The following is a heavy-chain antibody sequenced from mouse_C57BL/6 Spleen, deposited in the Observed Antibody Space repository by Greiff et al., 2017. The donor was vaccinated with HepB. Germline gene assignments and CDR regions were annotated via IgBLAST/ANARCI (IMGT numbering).Heavy chain of an antibody. V-gene: IGHV1-15*01. CDR2: IDPETGGT. CDR1: GYTFTDYE. Sequence: VQLQQSGAELVRPGASVTLSCKASGYTFTDYEMHWVKQTPVHGLEWIGAIDPETGGTAYNQKFKGKAILTADKSSSTAYMELRSLTSEDSAVYYCTRMGTTVYYFDYWGQGTTLTVSS. D-gene: IGHD2-13*01. J-gene: IGHJ2*01. CDR3: TRMGTTVYYFDY.